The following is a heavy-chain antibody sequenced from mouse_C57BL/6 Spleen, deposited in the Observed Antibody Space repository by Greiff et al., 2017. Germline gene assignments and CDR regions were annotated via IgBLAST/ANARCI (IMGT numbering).Heavy chain of an antibody. CDR2: ISSGGDYI. D-gene: IGHD1-1*01. V-gene: IGHV5-9-1*02. CDR1: GFTFSSYA. CDR3: TRVYYGSSYFDY. J-gene: IGHJ2*01. Sequence: EVKLMESGEGLVKPGGSLKLSCAASGFTFSSYAMSWVRQTPEKRLEWVAYISSGGDYIYYADTVKGRFTISRDNARNTLYLQMSSLKSEDTAMYYGTRVYYGSSYFDYWGQGTTLTVSS.